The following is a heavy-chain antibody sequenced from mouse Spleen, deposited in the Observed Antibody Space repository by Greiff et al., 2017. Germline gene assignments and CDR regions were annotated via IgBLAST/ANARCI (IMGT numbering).Heavy chain of an antibody. CDR2: IYPGSGNT. Sequence: QVQLQQSGPELVKPGASVKISCKASGYSFTSYYIHWVKQRPGQGLEWIGWIYPGSGNTKYNEKFKGKATLTADTSSSTAYMQLSSLTSEDSAVYYCARYSNYGDYFDYWGQGTTLTVSS. J-gene: IGHJ2*01. CDR1: GYSFTSYY. V-gene: IGHV1-66*01. D-gene: IGHD2-5*01. CDR3: ARYSNYGDYFDY.